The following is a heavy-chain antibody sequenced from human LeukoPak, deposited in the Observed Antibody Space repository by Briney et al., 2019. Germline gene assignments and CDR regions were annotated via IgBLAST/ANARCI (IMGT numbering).Heavy chain of an antibody. CDR2: ISGSGGST. CDR1: GFTFSSYA. Sequence: GGSLRLSCAASGFTFSSYAMSWVRQAPGKGLEWVSAISGSGGSTYYADSVKGRFTISRHNSKNTLYLQMNSLRAEDTAVYYCARHCSSTSCYGSEGAFDIWGQGTLVTVSS. V-gene: IGHV3-23*01. CDR3: ARHCSSTSCYGSEGAFDI. D-gene: IGHD2-2*01. J-gene: IGHJ4*02.